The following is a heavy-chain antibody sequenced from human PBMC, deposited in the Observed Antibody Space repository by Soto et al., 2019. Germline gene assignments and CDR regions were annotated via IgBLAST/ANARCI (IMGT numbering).Heavy chain of an antibody. J-gene: IGHJ4*02. Sequence: GGSLRLSCAASGFTFSSYSMNWVRQAPGKGLEWVSSISSSGNYMYYADSVKGRFTISRDNVKNSLYLQMNSLRAEDTAVYYCARDCSSTSCYGGHFDYWGQGTLVTVSS. CDR1: GFTFSSYS. D-gene: IGHD2-2*01. CDR2: ISSSGNYM. V-gene: IGHV3-21*01. CDR3: ARDCSSTSCYGGHFDY.